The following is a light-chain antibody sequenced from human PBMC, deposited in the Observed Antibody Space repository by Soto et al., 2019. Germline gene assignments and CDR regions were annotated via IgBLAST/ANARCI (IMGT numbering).Light chain of an antibody. V-gene: IGKV3-15*01. CDR1: QSFGSN. CDR3: QQYHNWPST. CDR2: GTS. J-gene: IGKJ2*01. Sequence: EILMTQSPTTLSVSPGERATLSCRASQSFGSNLAWYQQRPGQAPRLLIYGTSTRATGIPARFSGSGSGTEFTLTVSSLQSEDFAVYYCQQYHNWPSTFGQGTKLEIK.